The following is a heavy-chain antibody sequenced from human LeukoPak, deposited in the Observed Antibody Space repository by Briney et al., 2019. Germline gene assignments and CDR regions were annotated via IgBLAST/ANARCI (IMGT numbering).Heavy chain of an antibody. D-gene: IGHD3-9*01. J-gene: IGHJ4*02. CDR1: GYSLTELP. Sequence: ASVKVSCKVSGYSLTELPMHWVRQAPGKGLEWVGGFDPEEREEIYAQKFQGRVTMTEGTSTHTAYMELTGLRSDDTAVYYCATIELRNFDWLVFDYWGQGTLLSVSS. CDR2: FDPEEREE. CDR3: ATIELRNFDWLVFDY. V-gene: IGHV1-24*01.